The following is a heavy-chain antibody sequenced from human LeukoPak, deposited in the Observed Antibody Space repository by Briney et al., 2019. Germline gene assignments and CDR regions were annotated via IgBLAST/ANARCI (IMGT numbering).Heavy chain of an antibody. Sequence: TSVKVSCKASGFTFTSSAMQWVRQARGQRLEWIGWIVVGSGNTNYAQKFQERVTITRDMSTSTAYMELSNLRSEDTAVYYCAADVKASRRSAIDGDLPSHADYWGQGTLVTVSS. CDR1: GFTFTSSA. V-gene: IGHV1-58*02. D-gene: IGHD4-17*01. CDR3: AADVKASRRSAIDGDLPSHADY. J-gene: IGHJ4*02. CDR2: IVVGSGNT.